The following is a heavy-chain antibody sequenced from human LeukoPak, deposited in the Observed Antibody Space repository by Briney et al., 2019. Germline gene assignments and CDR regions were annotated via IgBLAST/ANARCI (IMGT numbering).Heavy chain of an antibody. CDR2: ISASSGNT. CDR1: GYNFNGFA. J-gene: IGHJ6*03. Sequence: ASVKVSCKASGYNFNGFAVSWVRQAPGQGLEWMGWISASSGNTKLAQRLQGRVTMTTDTSTSTAYMELRSLRSDDTAVYYCAREFGVVAATISYLYYYMDVWGKGTTVTVSS. D-gene: IGHD2-15*01. CDR3: AREFGVVAATISYLYYYMDV. V-gene: IGHV1-18*01.